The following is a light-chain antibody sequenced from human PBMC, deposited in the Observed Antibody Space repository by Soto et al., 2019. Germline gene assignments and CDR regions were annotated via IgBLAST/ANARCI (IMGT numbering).Light chain of an antibody. V-gene: IGLV2-14*01. CDR1: SSDVGAYSS. Sequence: QSVLTQPRSVSGSPGQSITISCTGTSSDVGAYSSVSWFQQHPGKAPRLMIYEVRSRPSGVSNRFSGSKSGNTASLTISGLQAEDEADYYCSSYTSNTTLVFGTGTKVTVL. CDR3: SSYTSNTTLV. J-gene: IGLJ1*01. CDR2: EVR.